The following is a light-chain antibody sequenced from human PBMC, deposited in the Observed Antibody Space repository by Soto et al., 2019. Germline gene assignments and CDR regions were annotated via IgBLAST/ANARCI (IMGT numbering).Light chain of an antibody. CDR2: DAS. CDR1: QGVSSS. J-gene: IGKJ4*01. CDR3: QQYNNWPPLT. V-gene: IGKV3-15*01. Sequence: EIVMTQSPATLSVSPGDRATLSCRASQGVSSSLAWYQQIPGQAPRLLIYDASTRATGIPARFGGSGSGTAFTLTISSLQSEDFAVYYCQQYNNWPPLTFGGGTKVELK.